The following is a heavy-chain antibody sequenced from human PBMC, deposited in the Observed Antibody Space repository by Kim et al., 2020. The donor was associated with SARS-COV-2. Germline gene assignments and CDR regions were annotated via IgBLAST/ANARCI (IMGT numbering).Heavy chain of an antibody. CDR3: ARTRDSGWSYFDY. J-gene: IGHJ4*02. Sequence: GGSLRLSCAASGFTFSSYSMNWVRQAPGKGLELVSSISSSSSYIYYADSVKGRFTISSDNAKNSLYLQMNSLRAEDTAVYYCARTRDSGWSYFDYWGQGTLVTVSS. CDR1: GFTFSSYS. CDR2: ISSSSSYI. D-gene: IGHD6-19*01. V-gene: IGHV3-21*01.